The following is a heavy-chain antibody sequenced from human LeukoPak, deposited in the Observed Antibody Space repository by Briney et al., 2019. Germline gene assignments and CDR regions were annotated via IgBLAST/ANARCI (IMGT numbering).Heavy chain of an antibody. Sequence: PGGSLRLSCAASGFTFSSYSMNWVRQAPGKGLEWVSSISSSSSYIYYADSVKGRFTISRDNAKNSLYLQMNSLRAEDTAVYYCARDSPGYCSGGSCYGLDYWAREPWSPSPQ. D-gene: IGHD2-15*01. CDR1: GFTFSSYS. CDR2: ISSSSSYI. V-gene: IGHV3-21*01. CDR3: ARDSPGYCSGGSCYGLDY. J-gene: IGHJ4*02.